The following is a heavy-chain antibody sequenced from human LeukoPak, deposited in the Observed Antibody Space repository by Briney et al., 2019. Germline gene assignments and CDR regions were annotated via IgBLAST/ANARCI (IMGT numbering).Heavy chain of an antibody. D-gene: IGHD1-26*01. Sequence: ASVKVSCKASGGTFSRYAISWVRQAPGQGLEWMGGYIPMFATANYAESFQTRVTITADESTSTFSMELSSLRPEDGAVYFCAGASSKWELSFWGQGTLVTVSS. CDR3: AGASSKWELSF. J-gene: IGHJ4*02. CDR1: GGTFSRYA. CDR2: YIPMFATA. V-gene: IGHV1-69*01.